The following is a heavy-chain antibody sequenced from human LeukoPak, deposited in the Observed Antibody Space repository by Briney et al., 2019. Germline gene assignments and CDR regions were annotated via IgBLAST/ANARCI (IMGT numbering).Heavy chain of an antibody. V-gene: IGHV4-61*08. CDR1: GASIRSGDYY. CDR2: IYYSGST. Sequence: SETLSLTCTVSGASIRSGDYYWSWVRQPPGKGLEWIGYIYYSGSTNYNPSLKSRVTISVDTSTNQFSPKQSSVTAADTAVYYCARATGASSITIFGMVTENGAFDIWGQGTMVTVSS. D-gene: IGHD3-3*01. CDR3: ARATGASSITIFGMVTENGAFDI. J-gene: IGHJ3*02.